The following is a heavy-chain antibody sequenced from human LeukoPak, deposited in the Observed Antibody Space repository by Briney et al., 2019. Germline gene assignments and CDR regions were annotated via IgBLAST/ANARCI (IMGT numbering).Heavy chain of an antibody. CDR3: ARDASAFDI. J-gene: IGHJ3*02. Sequence: SETLSLTCTVSGGSISSYYWSWIRQPPGKGLEWIEYIYYSGSTNHNPSLKSRVTISVDTSKNQFSLKLSSVTAADTAVYYCARDASAFDIWGQGTMVTVSS. CDR2: IYYSGST. V-gene: IGHV4-59*01. CDR1: GGSISSYY.